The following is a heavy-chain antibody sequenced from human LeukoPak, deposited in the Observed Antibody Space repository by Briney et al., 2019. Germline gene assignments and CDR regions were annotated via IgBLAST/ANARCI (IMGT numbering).Heavy chain of an antibody. J-gene: IGHJ4*02. CDR1: GSIFSSYS. CDR2: ISGTRNYM. CDR3: ASGLRYFDWSYVDY. D-gene: IGHD3-9*01. Sequence: PGGSLRLSCAASGSIFSSYSMNWVRQAPGKGLEWVSSISGTRNYMYYADSVRGRFTISRDNAKNSLYLQMNSLRAEDTAVYYCASGLRYFDWSYVDYWGQGTLVTVSS. V-gene: IGHV3-21*01.